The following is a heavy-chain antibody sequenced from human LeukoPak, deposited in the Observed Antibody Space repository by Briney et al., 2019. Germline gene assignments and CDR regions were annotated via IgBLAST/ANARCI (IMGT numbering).Heavy chain of an antibody. Sequence: GGSLRLSCAASGFTFSSYSMNWVRQPPGKGLEWVPSISSSSSYIYYADSVKGRFTISRDNAKNSLYLQMNSLRAEDTAVYYCAREGTYYYGSGSYCLDVWGQGTTVTVSS. V-gene: IGHV3-21*01. CDR1: GFTFSSYS. CDR2: ISSSSSYI. D-gene: IGHD3-10*01. CDR3: AREGTYYYGSGSYCLDV. J-gene: IGHJ6*02.